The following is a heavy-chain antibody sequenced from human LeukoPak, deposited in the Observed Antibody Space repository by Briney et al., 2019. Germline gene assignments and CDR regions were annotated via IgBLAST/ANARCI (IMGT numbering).Heavy chain of an antibody. Sequence: PSETLSLTCTVSGGSISSSSYYWSWIRQPAGKGLEWIGRIYTSGSTNYNPSLKSRVTISVDTSKNQFSLKLSSVTAADTAVYYCARDSEDDFWSGYHYMDVWGKGTTVTVSS. D-gene: IGHD3-3*01. CDR1: GGSISSSSYY. J-gene: IGHJ6*03. CDR3: ARDSEDDFWSGYHYMDV. V-gene: IGHV4-61*02. CDR2: IYTSGST.